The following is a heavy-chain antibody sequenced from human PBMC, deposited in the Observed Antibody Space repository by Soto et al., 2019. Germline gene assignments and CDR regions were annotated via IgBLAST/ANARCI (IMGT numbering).Heavy chain of an antibody. CDR1: GFTFSSYA. CDR2: ISYDGSNK. J-gene: IGHJ4*02. Sequence: GGSLRLSCAASGFTFSSYAMHWVRQAPGKGLEWVAVISYDGSNKYYADSVKGRFTISRDNSKNTLYLQMNSLRAEDTAVYYCARGAVDTAMVTPYYYDSSGFYWGQGTLVTVSS. D-gene: IGHD3-22*01. CDR3: ARGAVDTAMVTPYYYDSSGFY. V-gene: IGHV3-30-3*01.